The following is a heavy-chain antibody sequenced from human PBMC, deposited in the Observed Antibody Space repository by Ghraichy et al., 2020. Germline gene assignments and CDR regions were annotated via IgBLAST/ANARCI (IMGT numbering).Heavy chain of an antibody. V-gene: IGHV2-5*02. Sequence: SGPTLVKPTQTLTLTCTFSGFSLSTSGVGVGWIRQPPGKALEWLALIYWDDDKRYSPSLKSRLTITKDTSKNQVVLTMTNMDPVDTATYYCAHRSYCSGGSCYSDYFDYWGQGTLVTVSS. CDR2: IYWDDDK. CDR1: GFSLSTSGVG. J-gene: IGHJ4*02. CDR3: AHRSYCSGGSCYSDYFDY. D-gene: IGHD2-15*01.